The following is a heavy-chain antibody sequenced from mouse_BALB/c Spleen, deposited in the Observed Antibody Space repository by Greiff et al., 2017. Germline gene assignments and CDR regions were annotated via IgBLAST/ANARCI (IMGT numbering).Heavy chain of an antibody. J-gene: IGHJ1*01. Sequence: EVKLLESGPGLVKPSQSLSLTCTVTGYSITSDYAWNWIRQFPGNKLEWMGYISYSGSTSYNPSLKSRISITRDTSKNQFFLQLNSVTTEDTATYYCARRLAAGYFDVWGAGTTVTVSS. CDR3: ARRLAAGYFDV. CDR2: ISYSGST. D-gene: IGHD1-2*01. V-gene: IGHV3-2*02. CDR1: GYSITSDYA.